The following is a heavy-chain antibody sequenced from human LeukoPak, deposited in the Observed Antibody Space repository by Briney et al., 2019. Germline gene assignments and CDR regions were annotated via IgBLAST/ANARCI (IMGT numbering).Heavy chain of an antibody. Sequence: SETLSLACTVSGGSISSSSYYWGWIRQPPGKGLEWIGSIYNSGSTYYNPSLKSRLTISVDTSKNQFSLKLSSVTAADTAVYYCARGDGGIAAADTKRGSGAFDYWGQGTLVTVSS. CDR3: ARGDGGIAAADTKRGSGAFDY. D-gene: IGHD6-13*01. CDR2: IYNSGST. CDR1: GGSISSSSYY. J-gene: IGHJ4*02. V-gene: IGHV4-39*01.